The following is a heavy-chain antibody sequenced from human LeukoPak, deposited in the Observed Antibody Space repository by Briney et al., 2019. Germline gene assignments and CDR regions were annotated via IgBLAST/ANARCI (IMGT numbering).Heavy chain of an antibody. D-gene: IGHD3-22*01. CDR1: GGSISSGGYY. J-gene: IGHJ4*02. CDR3: ARDSVYYDSSGYYSTELYFDY. Sequence: PSETLSLTCTVSGGSISSGGYYWSWIRQPPGKGLEWIGYIYYGGSTNYNPSLKSRVTISVDTSKNQFSLKLSSVTAADTAVYYCARDSVYYDSSGYYSTELYFDYWGQGTLVTVSS. CDR2: IYYGGST. V-gene: IGHV4-61*08.